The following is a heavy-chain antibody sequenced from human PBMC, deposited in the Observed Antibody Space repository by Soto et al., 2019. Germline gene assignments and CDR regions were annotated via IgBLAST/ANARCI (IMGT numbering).Heavy chain of an antibody. D-gene: IGHD3-3*01. CDR2: ISGSGGGT. J-gene: IGHJ4*02. Sequence: EVQLLESGGGLVQPGGSLRLSCAASGFTFSSYAMSWVRQAPGKGLEWVSSISGSGGGTYYTDSVKGRFTISRASSKSTLSLQMNSLRAEDTAVYYCAKFPLFGVLIRREFDYWGQGTLVTVSS. V-gene: IGHV3-23*01. CDR3: AKFPLFGVLIRREFDY. CDR1: GFTFSSYA.